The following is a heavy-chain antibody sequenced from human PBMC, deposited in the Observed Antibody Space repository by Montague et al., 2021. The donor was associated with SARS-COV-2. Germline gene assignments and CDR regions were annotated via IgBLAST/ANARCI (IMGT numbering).Heavy chain of an antibody. J-gene: IGHJ6*02. Sequence: SLRLSCAASVFTFSSYSMNLVRQAPGKGLEWVSSISSSSSYIYYADSXXGRFTISRDNAKNSLYLHMNSLRAEDTAVYYCASELHPNYYYGMDVWGQGTTVTVSS. D-gene: IGHD4-11*01. CDR3: ASELHPNYYYGMDV. V-gene: IGHV3-21*03. CDR2: ISSSSSYI. CDR1: VFTFSSYS.